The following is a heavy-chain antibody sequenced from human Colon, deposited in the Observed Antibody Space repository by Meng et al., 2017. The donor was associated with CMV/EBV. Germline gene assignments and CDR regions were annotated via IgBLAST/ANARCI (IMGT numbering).Heavy chain of an antibody. CDR1: GFTFSSYS. V-gene: IGHV3-21*01. CDR2: ISSSSSYI. CDR3: ARPRAYEYYFDY. D-gene: IGHD3-3*01. Sequence: SCAAPGFTFSSYSMNWVRQAPGKGLEWVSSISSSSSYIYYADSVKGRFTISRDNAKNSLYLQMNSLRAEDTAVYYCARPRAYEYYFDYWGQGTLVTVSS. J-gene: IGHJ4*02.